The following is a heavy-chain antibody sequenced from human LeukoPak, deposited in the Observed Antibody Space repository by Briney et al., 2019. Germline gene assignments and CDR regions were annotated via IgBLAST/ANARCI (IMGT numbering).Heavy chain of an antibody. CDR3: AWGAIKTSIVGATKY. Sequence: SVKVSCKASGGTFSSYAISWVRQAPGQGLEWMGGIIPIFGTANYAQKFQGRVTITTDESTSTAYMELSSLRSEDTAVYYCAWGAIKTSIVGATKYWGQGTLVTVSS. J-gene: IGHJ4*02. V-gene: IGHV1-69*05. CDR1: GGTFSSYA. D-gene: IGHD1-26*01. CDR2: IIPIFGTA.